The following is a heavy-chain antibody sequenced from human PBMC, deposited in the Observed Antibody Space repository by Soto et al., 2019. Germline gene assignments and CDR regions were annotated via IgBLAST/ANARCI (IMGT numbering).Heavy chain of an antibody. V-gene: IGHV4-34*01. D-gene: IGHD2-8*01. CDR2: INHSGST. Sequence: SETLSLTCAVYGGSFSGYYWSWIRQPPGKGLEWIGEINHSGSTNYNPSLKSRVTISVDTSKNQFSLKLSSVTAADTAVYYCARGKVVGMVYYYCYGMDVWGQGTTVTVS. J-gene: IGHJ6*02. CDR1: GGSFSGYY. CDR3: ARGKVVGMVYYYCYGMDV.